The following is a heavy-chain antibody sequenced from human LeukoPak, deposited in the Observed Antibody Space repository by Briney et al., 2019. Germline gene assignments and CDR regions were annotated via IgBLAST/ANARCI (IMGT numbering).Heavy chain of an antibody. CDR1: GFTFSSYS. Sequence: PGGSLRLSCVASGFTFSSYSMNWVRQAPGKGLEWISYISSSSSNTYYADSVKGRFTIPRDNSKNTLYLQMNSLRAEDTAVYYCARIRYSSSWYALDYWGQGTLVTVSS. CDR2: ISSSSSNT. J-gene: IGHJ4*02. CDR3: ARIRYSSSWYALDY. V-gene: IGHV3-48*01. D-gene: IGHD6-13*01.